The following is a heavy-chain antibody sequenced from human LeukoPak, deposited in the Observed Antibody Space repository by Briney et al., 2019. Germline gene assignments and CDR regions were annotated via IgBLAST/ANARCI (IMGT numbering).Heavy chain of an antibody. J-gene: IGHJ3*02. CDR2: ISSSSSYI. D-gene: IGHD5-18*01. Sequence: GGSLRLSCAASGFTFSSYSMNWVRQAPGRGLEWVSSISSSSSYIYYADSVKGRFTISRDNAKNSLYLQMNSLRAADTAVYYCARGGYSYDFDSFDIWGQGTMVTVSS. V-gene: IGHV3-21*01. CDR3: ARGGYSYDFDSFDI. CDR1: GFTFSSYS.